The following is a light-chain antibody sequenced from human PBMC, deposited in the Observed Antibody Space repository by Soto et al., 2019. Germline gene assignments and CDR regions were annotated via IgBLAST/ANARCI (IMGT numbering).Light chain of an antibody. J-gene: IGLJ2*01. V-gene: IGLV2-8*01. Sequence: QSALTQPPSASGSPGQSVTISCTGTSSDVGGYNYVSWYQQYPGNAPKLMIYEVSQRPSGVPDRFSGSKSSNTASLTGSGLQAEDEADYYSNADADTNNLLFGGGTKLTVL. CDR2: EVS. CDR1: SSDVGGYNY. CDR3: NADADTNNLL.